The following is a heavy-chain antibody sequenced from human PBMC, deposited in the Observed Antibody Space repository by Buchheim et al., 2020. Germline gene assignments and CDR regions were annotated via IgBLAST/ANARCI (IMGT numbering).Heavy chain of an antibody. Sequence: EVQLLESGGGLVQPGGSLRLSCAASGFTFSSYAMSWVRQAPGKGLEWVSAISGSGGSTYYADPVKGRFTISRDNSKHTLYLQMNSLRAEDTAVYYCAKDLEWSYYDSQWWFDPWGQGTL. CDR3: AKDLEWSYYDSQWWFDP. CDR1: GFTFSSYA. J-gene: IGHJ5*02. CDR2: ISGSGGST. V-gene: IGHV3-23*01. D-gene: IGHD3-22*01.